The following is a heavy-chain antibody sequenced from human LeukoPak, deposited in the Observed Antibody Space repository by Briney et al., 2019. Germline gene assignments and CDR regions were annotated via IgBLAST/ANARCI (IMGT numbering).Heavy chain of an antibody. CDR1: GGSISNYY. J-gene: IGHJ4*02. V-gene: IGHV4-59*01. CDR3: ARAPRERGYFDY. CDR2: IYYSGST. D-gene: IGHD1-1*01. Sequence: PSETLSLTCTVSGGSISNYYWSWIRQPPGKGLEWIGYIYYSGSTNYNPSLKSRVTISVDTSKNQFSLKLSSVTAADTAVYYCARAPRERGYFDYWGQGTLVTVSS.